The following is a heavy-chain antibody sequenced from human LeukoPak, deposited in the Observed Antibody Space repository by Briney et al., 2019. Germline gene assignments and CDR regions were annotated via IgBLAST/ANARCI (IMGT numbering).Heavy chain of an antibody. V-gene: IGHV4-34*01. CDR2: INHSGST. J-gene: IGHJ4*02. CDR1: GGSFSGYY. D-gene: IGHD3-16*01. CDR3: ARGRHEGGFDY. Sequence: PSETLSLTCAVYGGSFSGYYWSWIRQPSGKGLEWIGEINHSGSTNYNPSLKSRVTISVDTSKNQFSLKLSSVTAADTAVYYCARGRHEGGFDYWGQGTLVTVSS.